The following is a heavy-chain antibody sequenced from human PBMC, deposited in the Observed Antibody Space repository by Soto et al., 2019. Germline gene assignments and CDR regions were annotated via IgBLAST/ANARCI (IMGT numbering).Heavy chain of an antibody. Sequence: GGSLRLSCAASGFTFSSYSMNWVRQAPGKGLEWVSSISSSSSYIYYADSVKGRFTISRDNAKNSLYLQMNSLRAEDTAVYYCARTLAVAVDAFDIWGQGTMVTVSS. CDR3: ARTLAVAVDAFDI. CDR2: ISSSSSYI. J-gene: IGHJ3*02. V-gene: IGHV3-21*01. CDR1: GFTFSSYS. D-gene: IGHD6-19*01.